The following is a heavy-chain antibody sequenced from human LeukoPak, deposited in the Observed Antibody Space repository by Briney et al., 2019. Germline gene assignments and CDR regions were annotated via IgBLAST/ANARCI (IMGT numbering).Heavy chain of an antibody. CDR2: NYHSGRT. CDR1: GGSISSGGYY. CDR3: ARVSLGYCSSTSCYPFDY. V-gene: IGHV4-30-2*01. Sequence: SQTLSLTCTVSGGSISSGGYYGSWIRQPPGKGLEWLGYNYHSGRTYYNPSLKSRVTISVDRSKNQFSLKLSSVTAADTAVYYCARVSLGYCSSTSCYPFDYWGQGTLVTVSS. J-gene: IGHJ4*02. D-gene: IGHD2-2*01.